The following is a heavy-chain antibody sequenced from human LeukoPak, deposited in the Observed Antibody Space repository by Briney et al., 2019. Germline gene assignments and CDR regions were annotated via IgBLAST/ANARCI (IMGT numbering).Heavy chain of an antibody. D-gene: IGHD2-2*01. V-gene: IGHV1-2*02. Sequence: ASVKVSCKASGYTFTGYYMHWVRQAPGQGLEWMGWINPNSGGTNYAQKFQGRVTMTRDTSISTAYMGLSRLRSDDTAVYYCARPGYCSSTSCYSLDPWGQGTLVTVSS. CDR1: GYTFTGYY. CDR2: INPNSGGT. J-gene: IGHJ5*02. CDR3: ARPGYCSSTSCYSLDP.